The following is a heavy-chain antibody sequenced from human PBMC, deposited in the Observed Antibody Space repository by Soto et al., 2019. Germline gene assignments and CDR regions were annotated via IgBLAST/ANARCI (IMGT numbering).Heavy chain of an antibody. CDR2: IYHSGST. Sequence: PSETLSLTCAVSGYSISSGYYWGWIRQPPGKGLEWIGSIYHSGSTYYNPSLKSRVTISVDTSKNQFSLKLSSVTAADTAVYYCAGAYCSSTSCYLAFDIRGQGTMVTVSS. V-gene: IGHV4-38-2*01. J-gene: IGHJ3*02. CDR1: GYSISSGYY. D-gene: IGHD2-2*01. CDR3: AGAYCSSTSCYLAFDI.